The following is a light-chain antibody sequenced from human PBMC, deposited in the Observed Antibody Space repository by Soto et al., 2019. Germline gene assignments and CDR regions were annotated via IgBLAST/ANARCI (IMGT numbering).Light chain of an antibody. CDR3: QQSYRTPLT. CDR1: QSISSY. V-gene: IGKV1-39*01. J-gene: IGKJ3*01. CDR2: AAS. Sequence: EIQVTQSPSSLSASVGDRVTITCRASQSISSYLNWYQQKPGKAPKFLIYAASSLQSGVPSRFSGSGSGTDFTLTISSLQPEDFATYYCQQSYRTPLTFGPGTKV.